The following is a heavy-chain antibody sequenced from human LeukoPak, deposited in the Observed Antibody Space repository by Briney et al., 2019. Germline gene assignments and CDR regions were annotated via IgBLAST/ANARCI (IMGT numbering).Heavy chain of an antibody. D-gene: IGHD2-2*01. Sequence: GGSLRLSWAVSGFMFRDYWMAWVRQAPGKGLEWVANIRPDGHDKYYVESVRGRFTISRDNAQNSLSLQMDSLRVEDSAVYHCGRWGITAALDRWGQGTLVSVSS. CDR3: GRWGITAALDR. CDR2: IRPDGHDK. CDR1: GFMFRDYW. V-gene: IGHV3-7*01. J-gene: IGHJ5*02.